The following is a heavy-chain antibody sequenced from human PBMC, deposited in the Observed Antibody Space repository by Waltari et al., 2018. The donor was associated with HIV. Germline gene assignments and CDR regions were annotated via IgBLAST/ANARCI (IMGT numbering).Heavy chain of an antibody. V-gene: IGHV4-4*07. CDR1: GHSMIGYY. Sequence: QVQLRESGPRLVEPSGALSLTCTVPGHSMIGYYLSWVRQPAGKRLEWTGRMHSRGSGNASPSYRSRISLTVDTSKRQCSMKVTSVTAADTALYVCVRGPGQATFEACDIWGQGTVIIVSA. CDR3: VRGPGQATFEACDI. D-gene: IGHD3-3*02. J-gene: IGHJ3*02. CDR2: MHSRGSG.